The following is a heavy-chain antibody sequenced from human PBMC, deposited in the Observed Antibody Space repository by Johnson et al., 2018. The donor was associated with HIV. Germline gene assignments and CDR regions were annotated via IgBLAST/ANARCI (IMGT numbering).Heavy chain of an antibody. CDR1: GFTVSSNY. Sequence: VQLVESGGGLIQPGGSLRLSCAASGFTVSSNYMSWVRQAPGKGLEWVSVIYSGDSRYFADSVKGRFTISRDNSKNTVYLQMNSLRAEDTAVYYCARAGPWATSPLPFDTWGQGTMVTVSS. D-gene: IGHD4-11*01. CDR3: ARAGPWATSPLPFDT. CDR2: IYSGDSR. J-gene: IGHJ3*02. V-gene: IGHV3-53*01.